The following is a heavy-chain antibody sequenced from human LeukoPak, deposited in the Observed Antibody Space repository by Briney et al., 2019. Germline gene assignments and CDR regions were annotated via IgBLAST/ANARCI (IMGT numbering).Heavy chain of an antibody. CDR1: GGSISFYY. J-gene: IGHJ6*03. CDR2: IYYSGST. V-gene: IGHV4-59*01. Sequence: PSETLSLTCTVSGGSISFYYWSWIRQPPGKGLEWIGYIYYSGSTHYNPSLKSRLTISVDTSKNQFSLKLSSVTAADTAVYYCARGDSYYYYYMDVWGKGTTVTVSS. CDR3: ARGDSYYYYYMDV.